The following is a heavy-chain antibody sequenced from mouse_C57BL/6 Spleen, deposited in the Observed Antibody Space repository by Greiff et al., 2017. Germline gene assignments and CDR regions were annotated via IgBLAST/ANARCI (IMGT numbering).Heavy chain of an antibody. CDR2: IRSKSNNYAT. CDR3: VRHDDGYPFDY. J-gene: IGHJ2*01. CDR1: GFSFNTYA. V-gene: IGHV10-1*01. Sequence: GGGLVQPKGSLKLSCAASGFSFNTYAMNWVRQAPGKGLAWVARIRSKSNNYATYYADSVKDRFTISRDDSESMLYLQMKNLKTEDTAMYYCVRHDDGYPFDYWGQGTTLTVSA. D-gene: IGHD2-3*01.